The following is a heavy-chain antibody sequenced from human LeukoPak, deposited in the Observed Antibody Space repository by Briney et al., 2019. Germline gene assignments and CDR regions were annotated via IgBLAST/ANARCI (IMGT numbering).Heavy chain of an antibody. CDR2: ISGTGGST. V-gene: IGHV3-23*01. D-gene: IGHD2-15*01. J-gene: IGHJ5*02. CDR3: ARVSEFIVVVVAAAMVTTNWFDP. CDR1: GFTFSSHA. Sequence: GGFLRLSCAASGFTFSSHAMSWVRQAPGKGLEWVSAISGTGGSTYYADSVKGRFTISRDNSKNTLYLQMNSLRAEDTAVYYCARVSEFIVVVVAAAMVTTNWFDPWGQGTLVTVSS.